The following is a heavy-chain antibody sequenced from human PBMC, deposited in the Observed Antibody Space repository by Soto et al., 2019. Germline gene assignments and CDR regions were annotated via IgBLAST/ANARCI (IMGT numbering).Heavy chain of an antibody. Sequence: QVPLVESGGGVVQPGRSLRLSCAASGFTFSSYAMHWVRQAPGKGLEWVAVISYDGSNKYYADSVKGRFTISRDDSKNTLYLQMNSLRAEDTAVYSCARAYEGDYFDYWGQGTLVSVSS. D-gene: IGHD3-16*01. CDR1: GFTFSSYA. V-gene: IGHV3-30-3*01. CDR3: ARAYEGDYFDY. CDR2: ISYDGSNK. J-gene: IGHJ4*02.